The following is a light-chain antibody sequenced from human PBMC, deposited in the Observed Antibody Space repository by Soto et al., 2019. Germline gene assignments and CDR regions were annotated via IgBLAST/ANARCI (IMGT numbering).Light chain of an antibody. Sequence: DIQMTQSPSSLSASVGDRVTITCRASQNISRYLNWYQQKPGKAPKLLIYSASSLQSGVPSRFSGSGSGTDFTLTISSLQPEDFASYYCQQSYSTPLHTFGQGTKLEI. CDR2: SAS. CDR1: QNISRY. CDR3: QQSYSTPLHT. J-gene: IGKJ2*01. V-gene: IGKV1-39*01.